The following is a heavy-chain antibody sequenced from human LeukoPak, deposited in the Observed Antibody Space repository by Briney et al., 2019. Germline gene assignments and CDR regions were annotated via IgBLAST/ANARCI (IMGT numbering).Heavy chain of an antibody. Sequence: KPSETLSLTCGVYGGSFSGYYWSWIRQPPGKGLEWIGEITYSGSTNYNPSLESRVTISVDTSKNQFSLRLSSVTAADTAVYYCARGMTNWGQGTLVTVSS. V-gene: IGHV4-34*01. CDR1: GGSFSGYY. CDR2: ITYSGST. J-gene: IGHJ4*02. D-gene: IGHD4-11*01. CDR3: ARGMTN.